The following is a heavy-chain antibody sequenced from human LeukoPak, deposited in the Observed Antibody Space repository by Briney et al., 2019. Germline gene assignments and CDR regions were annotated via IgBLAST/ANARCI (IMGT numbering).Heavy chain of an antibody. D-gene: IGHD3-22*01. CDR2: IYYSGST. CDR1: GGSISSYY. V-gene: IGHV4-59*01. CDR3: ASLSSGLTY. Sequence: SETLSLTCTVSGGSISSYYWSWIRQPPGKGLEWIGYIYYSGSTNYNPSLKSRVTISVDTSKNQFSLKLSSVTAADTAVYYCASLSSGLTYWGQGTLVTVSS. J-gene: IGHJ4*02.